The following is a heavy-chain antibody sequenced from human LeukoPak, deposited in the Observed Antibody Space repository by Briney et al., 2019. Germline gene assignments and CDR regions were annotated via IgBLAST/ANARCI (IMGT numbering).Heavy chain of an antibody. CDR2: ISGSGGMT. CDR3: ATKPPHCSTTTCYIDY. V-gene: IGHV3-23*01. Sequence: GGSLRLSCAASGFTFSSYAMSWVRQAPGKRLDWVSAISGSGGMTYYADSVKGRFTISRDNSRNTLYLQMNSLRAEDTAIYYCATKPPHCSTTTCYIDYWGQGTLVIVSS. J-gene: IGHJ4*02. D-gene: IGHD2-2*02. CDR1: GFTFSSYA.